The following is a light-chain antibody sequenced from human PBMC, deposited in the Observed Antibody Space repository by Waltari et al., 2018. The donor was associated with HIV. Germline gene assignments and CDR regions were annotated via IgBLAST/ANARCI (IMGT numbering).Light chain of an antibody. CDR2: EVS. J-gene: IGLJ2*01. V-gene: IGLV2-14*01. CDR3: SSYTSSTILA. Sequence: QSALTQPASVSGSPGQSLTLSCTGTSSDVGGYNYVSWYQQHPGKAPKLMIYEVSNRPSGVSDRFSGSKSGNTASLTISGLQAADEGDYYCSSYTSSTILAFGEGTKLTVL. CDR1: SSDVGGYNY.